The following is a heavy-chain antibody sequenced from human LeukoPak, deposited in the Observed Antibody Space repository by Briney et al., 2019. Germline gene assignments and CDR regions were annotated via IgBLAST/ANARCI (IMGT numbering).Heavy chain of an antibody. Sequence: GGSLRLSCAASGFTFDDYAMHWVRQAPGEGLEWVSFISWQGGTTYYADSVKGRFTISRDNSKNSLYLQLNSLKTEDTALYYCAKGPRHYYYYMDLWGTGTTVTVSS. CDR3: AKGPRHYYYYMDL. V-gene: IGHV3-43D*03. J-gene: IGHJ6*03. CDR2: ISWQGGTT. CDR1: GFTFDDYA.